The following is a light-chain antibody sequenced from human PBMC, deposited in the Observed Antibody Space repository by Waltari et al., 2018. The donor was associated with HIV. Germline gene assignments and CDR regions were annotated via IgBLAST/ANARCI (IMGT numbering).Light chain of an antibody. CDR1: AGHRHYA. CDR3: QTWASGVVV. CDR2: INDDGSH. Sequence: QLVLTQSPSASAPLPAPLKLTCTLSAGHRHYATAGHRQRPEEGPRYLMKINDDGSHAKGDGIPDRFSGSSSGAERYLTISSLQSEDEADYYCQTWASGVVVFGGGTKLTVL. V-gene: IGLV4-69*01. J-gene: IGLJ2*01.